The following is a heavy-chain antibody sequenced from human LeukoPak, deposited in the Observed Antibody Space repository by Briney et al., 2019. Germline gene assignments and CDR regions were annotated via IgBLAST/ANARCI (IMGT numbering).Heavy chain of an antibody. J-gene: IGHJ4*02. V-gene: IGHV4-39*01. CDR3: ARSGYDKPLYYFDY. CDR1: GGSISSSSYY. Sequence: SETLSLTCTASGGSISSSSYYWGWIRQPPGKGLEWIGSIYYSGSTYYNPSLKSRVTVSVDTSKNQFSLKLSSVTAADTAVYYCARSGYDKPLYYFDYWGQGTLVTVSS. D-gene: IGHD5-12*01. CDR2: IYYSGST.